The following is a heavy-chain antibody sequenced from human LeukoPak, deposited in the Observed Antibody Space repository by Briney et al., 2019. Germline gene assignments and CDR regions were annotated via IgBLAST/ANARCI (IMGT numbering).Heavy chain of an antibody. CDR3: ARIVTHDYGDLDY. V-gene: IGHV1-69*13. CDR1: GGTFSSYA. CDR2: IIPIFGTA. J-gene: IGHJ4*02. Sequence: SVTVSCKASGGTFSSYAISWVRQAPGQGLEWMGGIIPIFGTANYAQRFQGRVTITADESTSTAYMELSSLRSEDTAVYYCARIVTHDYGDLDYGGQGTLATVS. D-gene: IGHD4-17*01.